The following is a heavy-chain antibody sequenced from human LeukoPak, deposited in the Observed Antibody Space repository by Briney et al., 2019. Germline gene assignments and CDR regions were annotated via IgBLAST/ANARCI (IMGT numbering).Heavy chain of an antibody. D-gene: IGHD3-10*01. CDR1: GFTFSSYG. Sequence: GGSLRLSCVASGFTFSSYGMHWVRQAPGKGLEWVAVISYDGSNKYYADSVKGRFTISRDNSKNTLYLQMNSLRAEDTAVYYCAKDAVWFGNPEYYYGMDVWGQGTTVTVSS. CDR3: AKDAVWFGNPEYYYGMDV. V-gene: IGHV3-30*18. CDR2: ISYDGSNK. J-gene: IGHJ6*02.